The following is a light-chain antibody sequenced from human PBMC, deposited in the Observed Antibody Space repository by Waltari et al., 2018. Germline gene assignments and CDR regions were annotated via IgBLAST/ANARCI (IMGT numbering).Light chain of an antibody. V-gene: IGKV1-9*01. Sequence: IQLAQSPSCLSASIGDSVNITCRASQGISTNLAWYQQKPGKPPNLLISAASTLQSGVPSRFSGSGSGTEFTLTINSLQPEDFAAYYCQQLNSYPLTFGQGTNLEIK. CDR1: QGISTN. CDR2: AAS. CDR3: QQLNSYPLT. J-gene: IGKJ2*01.